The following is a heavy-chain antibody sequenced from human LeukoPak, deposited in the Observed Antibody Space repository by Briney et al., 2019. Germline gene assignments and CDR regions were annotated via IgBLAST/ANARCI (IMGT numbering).Heavy chain of an antibody. CDR3: ARELSGSSSRHFDY. J-gene: IGHJ4*02. CDR2: INGDGNIT. V-gene: IGHV3-74*01. Sequence: GGSLRLSCAASGFTFSKYWMHWVRQAPGKGPVWVSRINGDGNITTYADSVKGRFAFSRDNAENALYLEMNSLRAEDTAVYYCARELSGSSSRHFDYWGQGTLVTVSS. CDR1: GFTFSKYW. D-gene: IGHD6-13*01.